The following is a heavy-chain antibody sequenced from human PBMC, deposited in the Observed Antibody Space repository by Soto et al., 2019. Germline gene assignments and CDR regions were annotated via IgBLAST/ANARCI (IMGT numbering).Heavy chain of an antibody. CDR1: GFTFSRFW. CDR3: ARVNNWNYPVDY. V-gene: IGHV3-74*01. D-gene: IGHD1-7*01. Sequence: PGGSLRLSCAASGFTFSRFWMHWVRQAPGKGLAWVSRINSDGSNTGYADTVKGRFTISRDNAKSTLYLQMNSLTAEDTAVYYCARVNNWNYPVDYWGQVTLVTVPS. J-gene: IGHJ4*02. CDR2: INSDGSNT.